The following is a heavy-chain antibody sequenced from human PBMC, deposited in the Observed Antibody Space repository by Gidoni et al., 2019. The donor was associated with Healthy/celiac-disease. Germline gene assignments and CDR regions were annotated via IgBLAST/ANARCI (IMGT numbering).Heavy chain of an antibody. J-gene: IGHJ3*02. Sequence: QVQLVESGGGVVQPGRSLRLSCAASGFTFSSYARHWVRQAPGKGLEWVAVISYDGSNKYYADSVKGRFTISRDNSKNTLYLQMNSLRAEDTAVYYCARDFDYYGSGSFNDAFDIWGQGTMVTVSS. CDR2: ISYDGSNK. V-gene: IGHV3-30*04. CDR3: ARDFDYYGSGSFNDAFDI. CDR1: GFTFSSYA. D-gene: IGHD3-10*01.